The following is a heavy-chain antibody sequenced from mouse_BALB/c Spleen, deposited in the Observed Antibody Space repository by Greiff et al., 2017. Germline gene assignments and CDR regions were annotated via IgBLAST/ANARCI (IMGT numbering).Heavy chain of an antibody. Sequence: QVQLQQSGAELAKPGASVKMSCKASGYTFTSYWMHWVKQRPGQGLEWIGYINPSTGYTEYNQKFKDKATLTADKSSSTAYMQLSSLTSEDSAVYYCARGTMITTRAMDDWGQGTSVTVSS. CDR1: GYTFTSYW. J-gene: IGHJ4*01. D-gene: IGHD2-4*01. CDR3: ARGTMITTRAMDD. V-gene: IGHV1-7*01. CDR2: INPSTGYT.